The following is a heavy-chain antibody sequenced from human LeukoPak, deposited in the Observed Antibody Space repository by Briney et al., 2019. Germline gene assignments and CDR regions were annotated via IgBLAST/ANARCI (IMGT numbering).Heavy chain of an antibody. CDR2: ISSSSSTI. J-gene: IGHJ6*03. D-gene: IGHD6-19*01. Sequence: GGSLRLSCAASGFTFSSYSMNWVRQAPGKGLEWVSYISSSSSTIYYADSVKGRFTISRDNAKNSLYLQMNSLRAEDTAVYYCAGERQWLVSGMDVWGKGTTVTVSS. V-gene: IGHV3-48*01. CDR1: GFTFSSYS. CDR3: AGERQWLVSGMDV.